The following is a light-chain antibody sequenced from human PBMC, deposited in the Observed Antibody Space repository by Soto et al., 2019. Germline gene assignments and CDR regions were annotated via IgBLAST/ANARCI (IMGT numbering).Light chain of an antibody. Sequence: QSVLTQPPSVSGMPGQSITLTCTGSSKHVGRYSYVYWYQQYPGKPHKLIIYEDRLRPSGISDRFSASKSGNTASLTISSLHAEDEADYYCASFTTDTRGLFGSGTKLTVL. V-gene: IGLV2-14*01. CDR1: SKHVGRYSY. CDR2: EDR. CDR3: ASFTTDTRGL. J-gene: IGLJ1*01.